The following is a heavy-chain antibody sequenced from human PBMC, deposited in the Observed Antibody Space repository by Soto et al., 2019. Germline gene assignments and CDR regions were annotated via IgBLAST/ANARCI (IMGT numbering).Heavy chain of an antibody. CDR3: ARDYYDSSGLGRDAFDI. J-gene: IGHJ3*02. D-gene: IGHD3-22*01. Sequence: SVKVSCKASGYTFTSYGISWVRQAPGQGLEWMGWISAYNGNTNYAQKLQGRVTMTTDTSTSTAYMELRSLRSDDTAVYYCARDYYDSSGLGRDAFDIWGQGTMVTVSS. CDR2: ISAYNGNT. CDR1: GYTFTSYG. V-gene: IGHV1-18*04.